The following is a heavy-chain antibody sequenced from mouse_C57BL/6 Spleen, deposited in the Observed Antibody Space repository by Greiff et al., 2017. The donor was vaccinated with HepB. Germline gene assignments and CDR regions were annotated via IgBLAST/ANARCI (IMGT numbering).Heavy chain of an antibody. D-gene: IGHD1-1*01. CDR1: GFNIQDYY. J-gene: IGHJ4*01. CDR2: IDPEDGDT. CDR3: TYYYGSSSYAMDY. V-gene: IGHV14-1*01. Sequence: VQLQQSGAELVRPGASVKLSCTASGFNIQDYYMHWVKQRPEQGLEWIGRIDPEDGDTEYAPKFQGKATMTADTSSNTADLQLSSLTSEDTAVYYCTYYYGSSSYAMDYWGQGTSVTVSS.